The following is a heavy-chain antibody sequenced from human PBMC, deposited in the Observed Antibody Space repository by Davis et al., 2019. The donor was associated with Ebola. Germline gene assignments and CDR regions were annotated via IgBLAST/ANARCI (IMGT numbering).Heavy chain of an antibody. CDR2: INPNSGGT. D-gene: IGHD7-27*01. V-gene: IGHV1-2*02. CDR1: GYTFTGYY. Sequence: ASVKVSCKASGYTFTGYYMQWVRQAPGQGLEWMGWINPNSGGTNYAQKLQGRVTMTTDTSTSTAYMELRSLRSDDTAVYYCAYTANVVTVWGPDAFDIWGQGTMVTVSS. CDR3: AYTANVVTVWGPDAFDI. J-gene: IGHJ3*02.